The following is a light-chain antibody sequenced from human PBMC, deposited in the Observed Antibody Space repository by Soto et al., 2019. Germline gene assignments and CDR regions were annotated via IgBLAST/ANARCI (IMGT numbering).Light chain of an antibody. Sequence: EIVMTQSPATLSLSPGERATLSCWASQSISSNLAWYQQKAGQAPRLLIYGASTRATGIPARFSGSGSGTEFTLIISREHEEYSADYCCQRNDWSWTFGGGTKVDNK. V-gene: IGKV3-15*01. CDR2: GAS. CDR3: QRNDWSWT. J-gene: IGKJ4*02. CDR1: QSISSN.